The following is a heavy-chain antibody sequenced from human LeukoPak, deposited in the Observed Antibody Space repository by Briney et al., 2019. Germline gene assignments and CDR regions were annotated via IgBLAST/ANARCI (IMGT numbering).Heavy chain of an antibody. J-gene: IGHJ4*02. CDR2: MNPNSGNT. Sequence: ASVKASCKASGYTFTSYDINWVRQATGQGLEWMGWMNPNSGNTGYAQKFQGRVTMTRNTSISTAYMELSSLRSEDTAVYYCARGRMVRGVPQFDYWGQGTLVTVSS. CDR3: ARGRMVRGVPQFDY. CDR1: GYTFTSYD. V-gene: IGHV1-8*01. D-gene: IGHD3-10*01.